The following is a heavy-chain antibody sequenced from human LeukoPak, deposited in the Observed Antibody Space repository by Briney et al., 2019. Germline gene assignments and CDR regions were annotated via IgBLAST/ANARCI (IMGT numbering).Heavy chain of an antibody. V-gene: IGHV7-4-1*02. D-gene: IGHD2-21*02. J-gene: IGHJ3*02. Sequence: GASVKVSCKASGYTFSNYDMNWVRQAPGQGLEWMGWINTKTRNPTYAQGFTGRFVFSLDTSVSTTYLQISSLKADDTAVYYCARDQRYCGGDCYDAFDIWGQGTMVTVSS. CDR2: INTKTRNP. CDR3: ARDQRYCGGDCYDAFDI. CDR1: GYTFSNYD.